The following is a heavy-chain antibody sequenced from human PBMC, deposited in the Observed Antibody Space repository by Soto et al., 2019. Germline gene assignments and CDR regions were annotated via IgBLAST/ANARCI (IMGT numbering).Heavy chain of an antibody. D-gene: IGHD2-21*01. Sequence: LSLTCSVSGGSISSYYYWSWIRQSPGKGLEWIGFIYYSGSTNSNPSLKSRVTISLDTSKNQFSLKLSSVTAADTAVYYCATYSPYASNIDWFDPWGQGTLVTVSS. CDR1: GGSISSYYY. CDR3: ATYSPYASNIDWFDP. V-gene: IGHV4-59*03. J-gene: IGHJ5*02. CDR2: IYYSGST.